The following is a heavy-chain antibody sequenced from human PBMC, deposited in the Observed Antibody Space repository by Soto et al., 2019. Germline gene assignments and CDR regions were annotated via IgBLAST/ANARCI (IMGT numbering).Heavy chain of an antibody. V-gene: IGHV3-11*01. Sequence: GGSLRLSCAASGFTFSDYYMSWIRQAPGKGLEWVSYISSSGSTIYYADSVKGRFTISRDNAKNSLYLQMNSLRAEDTAVYYCARGRYATVVVVAAIGYWGQGTLVTVSS. CDR1: GFTFSDYY. J-gene: IGHJ4*02. CDR2: ISSSGSTI. CDR3: ARGRYATVVVVAAIGY. D-gene: IGHD2-15*01.